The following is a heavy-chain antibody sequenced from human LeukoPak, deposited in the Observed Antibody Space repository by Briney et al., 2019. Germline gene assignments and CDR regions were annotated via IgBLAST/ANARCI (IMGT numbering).Heavy chain of an antibody. CDR1: GGSFSGYY. Sequence: PSETLSLTCAVYGGSFSGYYWSWIRQPPGKGLEWIGEINHSGSTNYNPSLKSRVTISVDTSKNQFSLKLSSVTAADTAVYYCAGSPFFWSGYYPVLGAWFDPWGQGTLVTVSS. V-gene: IGHV4-34*01. CDR3: AGSPFFWSGYYPVLGAWFDP. J-gene: IGHJ5*02. D-gene: IGHD3-3*01. CDR2: INHSGST.